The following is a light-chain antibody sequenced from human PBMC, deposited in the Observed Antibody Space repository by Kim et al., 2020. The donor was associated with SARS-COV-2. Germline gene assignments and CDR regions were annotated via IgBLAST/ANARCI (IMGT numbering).Light chain of an antibody. CDR1: QFITSSY. J-gene: IGKJ5*01. V-gene: IGKV3-20*01. CDR2: GAS. Sequence: SPGERATLSCMASQFITSSYLAWYQQRSGQAPRLLIYGASSRATGIPDRFSGSGSGTDFTLTINRLEPEDSAVYYCQQYGSPPFTFGPGTRLDIK. CDR3: QQYGSPPFT.